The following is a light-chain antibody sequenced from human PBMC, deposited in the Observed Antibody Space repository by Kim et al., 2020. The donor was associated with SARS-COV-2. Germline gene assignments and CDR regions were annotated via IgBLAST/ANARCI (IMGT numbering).Light chain of an antibody. CDR1: SLRRYY. V-gene: IGLV3-19*01. J-gene: IGLJ3*02. Sequence: LGQTVRITCQGDSLRRYYASWYQQTPGQAPLLVIYGKNNRPSGIPDRFSGSSSGNTASLTITGAQAEDEADYYCKSRDSSGNYLMFGGGTKLTVL. CDR3: KSRDSSGNYLM. CDR2: GKN.